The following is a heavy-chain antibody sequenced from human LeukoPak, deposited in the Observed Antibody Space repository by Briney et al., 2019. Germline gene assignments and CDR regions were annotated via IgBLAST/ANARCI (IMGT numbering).Heavy chain of an antibody. D-gene: IGHD2-15*01. Sequence: ASVKVSCKASGGTFSSYAISWVRQAPGQGLEWMGGIIPIFGTANYAQKFQGRVTITTDESTSTAYMELSSLRSEDTAVYYCASELDCSGGSCYGYWGQGTLVTVSS. CDR1: GGTFSSYA. CDR3: ASELDCSGGSCYGY. CDR2: IIPIFGTA. V-gene: IGHV1-69*05. J-gene: IGHJ4*02.